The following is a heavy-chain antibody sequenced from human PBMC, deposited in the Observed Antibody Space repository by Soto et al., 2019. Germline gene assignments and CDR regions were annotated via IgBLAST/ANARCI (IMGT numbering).Heavy chain of an antibody. CDR1: GYTFTSYD. D-gene: IGHD1-26*01. J-gene: IGHJ4*02. CDR2: MNANNGNT. CDR3: ARVPGSLARPIDY. V-gene: IGHV1-18*01. Sequence: ASVKVSCKASGYTFTSYDINWVRQATGQGLEWMGWMNANNGNTDYAQKFQGRVTMTTDTSTSTAYMELRSLRSDDTAVYYCARVPGSLARPIDYWGQGTLVTVSS.